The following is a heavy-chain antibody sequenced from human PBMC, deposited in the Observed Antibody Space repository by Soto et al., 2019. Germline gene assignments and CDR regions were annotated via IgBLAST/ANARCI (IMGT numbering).Heavy chain of an antibody. Sequence: QVQLQESGPGLVKPSETLSLSCTVSGGSISSYYWSWIRQSPGKRMEWIGYVHHSWGSSYNPSLQSRVAISQDTSKSQFSLKVTSVTATDTAVYYCARRGFGPLHGLVDVWGQGTTVTVSS. CDR2: VHHSWGS. CDR1: GGSISSYY. D-gene: IGHD3-10*01. V-gene: IGHV4-59*08. CDR3: ARRGFGPLHGLVDV. J-gene: IGHJ6*02.